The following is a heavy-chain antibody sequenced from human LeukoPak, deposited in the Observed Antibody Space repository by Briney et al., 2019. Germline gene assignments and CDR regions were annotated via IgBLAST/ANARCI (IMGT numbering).Heavy chain of an antibody. Sequence: GGSLRLSCAASGFTFSSYAMSWVRQAPGKGLEWVSGISGSGGSAYYADSVKGRFTISRDNSKNTLYLQMNSLRAEDTAVYYCAKVLWFGELLSYFDYWGQGTLVTVSS. V-gene: IGHV3-23*01. CDR3: AKVLWFGELLSYFDY. J-gene: IGHJ4*02. CDR2: ISGSGGSA. CDR1: GFTFSSYA. D-gene: IGHD3-10*01.